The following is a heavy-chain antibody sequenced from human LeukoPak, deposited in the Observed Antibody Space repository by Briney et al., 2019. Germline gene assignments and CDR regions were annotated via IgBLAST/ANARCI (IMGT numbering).Heavy chain of an antibody. D-gene: IGHD4-11*01. V-gene: IGHV4-4*07. CDR3: ARGRHGGSNYAAFGP. CDR1: GDSISSYH. CDR2: VHTSGST. Sequence: SETLSLTCTVSGDSISSYHWSWIRQPAGKGLEWIGRVHTSGSTNYDPSLKSRVSMSVDTSKSQFSLKLSSVTAADTAVYYCARGRHGGSNYAAFGPWGQGTLVTVSS. J-gene: IGHJ5*02.